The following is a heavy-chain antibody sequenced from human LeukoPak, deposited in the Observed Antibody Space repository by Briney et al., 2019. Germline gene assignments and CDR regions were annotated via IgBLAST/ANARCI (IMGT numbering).Heavy chain of an antibody. J-gene: IGHJ4*02. CDR1: GGSISSGGYY. Sequence: PSETLSLTCTVSGGSISSGGYYWSWIRQPPGKGLEWIGSIYYSGSTYYNPSLKSRVTISVDTSKNQFSLKLSSVTAADTAVYYCARQGDYDFWSGYSDYWGQGTLVTVSS. CDR2: IYYSGST. V-gene: IGHV4-39*01. D-gene: IGHD3-3*01. CDR3: ARQGDYDFWSGYSDY.